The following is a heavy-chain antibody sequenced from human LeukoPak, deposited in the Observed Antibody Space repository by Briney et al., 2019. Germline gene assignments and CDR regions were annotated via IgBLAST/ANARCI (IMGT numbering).Heavy chain of an antibody. CDR3: ASETGRSSGYLY. J-gene: IGHJ4*02. D-gene: IGHD3-22*01. Sequence: ASVKVSCKASGYTFTSNYIHWVRQAPGQGLEWMGMIYPRDGSTSYAQKFQGRVTVTRDTSTSTVHMELSGLRSEDTAVYYCASETGRSSGYLYWGQGTLVTVSS. CDR1: GYTFTSNY. CDR2: IYPRDGST. V-gene: IGHV1-46*01.